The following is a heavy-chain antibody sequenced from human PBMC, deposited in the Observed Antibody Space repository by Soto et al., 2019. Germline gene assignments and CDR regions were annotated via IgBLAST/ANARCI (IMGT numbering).Heavy chain of an antibody. CDR2: INPNSGGT. CDR1: GYTFTGYY. CDR3: ARVKYYYDSSGYSVLDY. V-gene: IGHV1-2*02. D-gene: IGHD3-22*01. J-gene: IGHJ4*02. Sequence: ASVKCSCKAAGYTFTGYYMHLVRQAPGQGLEWMGWINPNSGGTNYAQKFQGRVTMTRDTSISTAYMELSRLRSDDTAVYYCARVKYYYDSSGYSVLDYWGQGTLVTVSS.